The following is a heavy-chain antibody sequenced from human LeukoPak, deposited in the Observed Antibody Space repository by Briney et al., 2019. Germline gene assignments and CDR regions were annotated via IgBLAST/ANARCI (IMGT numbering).Heavy chain of an antibody. CDR3: ARVDCSSTSCYELDY. Sequence: QPGGSLRLSCAASGFTFSSYGMHWVRQAPGKGLEWVAFIRYDGSNKYYADSVKGRFTISRDNSKNTLYLQMNSLRAEDTAVYYCARVDCSSTSCYELDYWGQGTLVTVSS. V-gene: IGHV3-30*02. J-gene: IGHJ4*02. CDR1: GFTFSSYG. D-gene: IGHD2-2*01. CDR2: IRYDGSNK.